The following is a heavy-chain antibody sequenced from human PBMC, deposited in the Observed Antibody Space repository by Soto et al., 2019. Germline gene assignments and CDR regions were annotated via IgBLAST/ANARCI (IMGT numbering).Heavy chain of an antibody. J-gene: IGHJ5*02. CDR2: ISNSGRT. V-gene: IGHV4-31*03. Sequence: QVQLQESGPGLVKPSQTLSLTCTVSGDSISRGAYYWTWIRQHPVKGLEWIGYISNSGRTYYNPSLKGRLTISLTSPETQFSGRLTSGPAADPPSISWARPPNSNNVDLDPGGRGTRVPFSS. CDR3: ARPPNSNNVDLDP. D-gene: IGHD2-8*01. CDR1: GDSISRGAYY.